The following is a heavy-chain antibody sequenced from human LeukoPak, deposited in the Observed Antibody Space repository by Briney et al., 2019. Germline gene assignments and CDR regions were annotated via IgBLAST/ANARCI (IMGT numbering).Heavy chain of an antibody. CDR3: ARDSAITIFGVVKYAFDI. D-gene: IGHD3-3*01. J-gene: IGHJ3*02. Sequence: SVKVSCKASGGTFSSYAISWVRQAPGQGLEWMGGIIPIFGTANYAQKFQGRVTITADESTSTAYMELSSLRSEDRAVYYCARDSAITIFGVVKYAFDIWVQGTMVTVSS. CDR1: GGTFSSYA. V-gene: IGHV1-69*13. CDR2: IIPIFGTA.